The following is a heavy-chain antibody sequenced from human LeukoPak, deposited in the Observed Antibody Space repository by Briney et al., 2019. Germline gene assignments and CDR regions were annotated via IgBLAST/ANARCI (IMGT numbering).Heavy chain of an antibody. J-gene: IGHJ4*02. CDR2: ISYDGSNK. CDR3: ARDLFGAYCGGTCPTPDY. V-gene: IGHV3-30-3*01. D-gene: IGHD2-21*01. CDR1: GFTFSSYA. Sequence: GGSLRLSCAASGFTFSSYAMHWVRQAPGKGLEWVAVISYDGSNKYYADSVKGRFTISRDNAKNTLYLQMNSLRVEDTAVYYCARDLFGAYCGGTCPTPDYWGQGTLVSVSS.